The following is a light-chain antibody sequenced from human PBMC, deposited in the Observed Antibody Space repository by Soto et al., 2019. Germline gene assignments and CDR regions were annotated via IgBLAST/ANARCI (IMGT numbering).Light chain of an antibody. CDR1: SSNIGTNT. J-gene: IGLJ2*01. CDR2: SDN. Sequence: QSVLTQPPSASGTPGQRVTISCSGSSSNIGTNTVIWYQQLPGAAPQLLIYSDNQRPSGVPARFSGSKSGTSASLAISGLQSDEEADYYCAAWDVSLVVFGGGTKLTVL. V-gene: IGLV1-44*01. CDR3: AAWDVSLVV.